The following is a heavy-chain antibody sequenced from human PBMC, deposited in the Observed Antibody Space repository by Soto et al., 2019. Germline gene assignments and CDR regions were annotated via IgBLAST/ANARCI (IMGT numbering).Heavy chain of an antibody. D-gene: IGHD2-15*01. Sequence: GGSLRLSCSASGFTINTYTMGWVRLAPGKGLEWVSTIFSGMGNTKYADSVTGRFSISRDNSKNIMYLQMNSLGVDDTAVYYCARDRQPDGTWTFDYWGRGILVTASS. J-gene: IGHJ4*02. V-gene: IGHV3-23*01. CDR2: IFSGMGNT. CDR1: GFTINTYT. CDR3: ARDRQPDGTWTFDY.